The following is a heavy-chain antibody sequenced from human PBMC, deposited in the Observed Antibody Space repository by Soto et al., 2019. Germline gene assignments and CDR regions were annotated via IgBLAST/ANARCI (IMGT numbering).Heavy chain of an antibody. CDR2: ISSSSSTI. CDR3: EREGATSSSSDY. CDR1: GFTFSSYS. D-gene: IGHD1-26*01. V-gene: IGHV3-48*02. Sequence: PGGSLRLSCAASGFTFSSYSMNWVRQAPGKGLEWVSYISSSSSTIYYADSVKGRFTISRDNAKNSVYLQMNSLRDEDMAVYYCEREGATSSSSDYWGQGTLVTVSS. J-gene: IGHJ4*02.